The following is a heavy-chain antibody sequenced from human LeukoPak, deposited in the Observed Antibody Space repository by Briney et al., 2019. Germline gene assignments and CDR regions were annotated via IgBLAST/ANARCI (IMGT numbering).Heavy chain of an antibody. CDR1: GFSLTTGGGA. Sequence: SGPTLVNPTQTLTLTCTFSGFSLTTGGGAVGWLRRPPGKALEWLALIYWNDEKRYSPSLGSRLTVTKDTSKNQVVLTMTNMDPEDTGTYYGAQDKDYRMVVWGQGTTVTVSS. V-gene: IGHV2-5*01. CDR3: AQDKDYRMVV. CDR2: IYWNDEK. J-gene: IGHJ6*02. D-gene: IGHD3-16*02.